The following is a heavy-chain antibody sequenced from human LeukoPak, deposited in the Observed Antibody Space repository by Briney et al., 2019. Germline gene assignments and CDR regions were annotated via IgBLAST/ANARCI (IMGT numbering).Heavy chain of an antibody. Sequence: GGSLRLSCAASGFTVSSNYMRWVRQAPGKGLEWVSIIYSGGRTYYADSVKGRFTISRDNSKDTLFLQMNSLRAEDTAVYYCARDQLGGSCSSTRCYTSFNSWGQGTLVTVSS. D-gene: IGHD2-2*02. CDR3: ARDQLGGSCSSTRCYTSFNS. CDR2: IYSGGRT. CDR1: GFTVSSNY. V-gene: IGHV3-53*01. J-gene: IGHJ5*02.